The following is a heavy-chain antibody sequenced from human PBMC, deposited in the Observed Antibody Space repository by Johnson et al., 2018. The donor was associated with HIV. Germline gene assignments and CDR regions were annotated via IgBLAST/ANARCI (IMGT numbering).Heavy chain of an antibody. CDR3: ARGGPQLRDAFDI. Sequence: QLVESGGGVVRPGGSLRLSCAASGFTFDDYAMHWVRQAPGKGLEWVSGISWNSGSIGYVDSVKGRFTISRDNAKNSLYRQMNSLRAEDPAVYSCARGGPQLRDAFDIWGQGTMVTVSS. J-gene: IGHJ3*02. D-gene: IGHD2-2*01. CDR1: GFTFDDYA. V-gene: IGHV3-9*01. CDR2: ISWNSGSI.